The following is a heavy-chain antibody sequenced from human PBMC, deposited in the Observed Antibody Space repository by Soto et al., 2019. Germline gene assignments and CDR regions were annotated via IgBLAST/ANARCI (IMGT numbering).Heavy chain of an antibody. V-gene: IGHV1-2*02. D-gene: IGHD3-3*01. J-gene: IGHJ3*02. CDR3: ARGGGVGVAGSAAFDM. Sequence: QLHLVQSGAVVKKPGASVTVSCSASGYPVTAYYMHWVRQAPGRGLEWMGGINPATGAAKYTQTLPGRVTMARDTSTSTVFMELRGLTSGDTAVFFCARGGGVGVAGSAAFDMWGQGTLVTVSS. CDR1: GYPVTAYY. CDR2: INPATGAA.